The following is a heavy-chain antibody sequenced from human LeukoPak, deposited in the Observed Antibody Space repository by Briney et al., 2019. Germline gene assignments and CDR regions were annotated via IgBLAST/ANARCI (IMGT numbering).Heavy chain of an antibody. CDR3: ARAFLGGDY. Sequence: GGSLRLSCAASGFTFSSYAMSWVRQAPGKGLEWVSGITDSGGGAYYADSVKGRFAISRDNSKNSLYLQMSRLRDEDTAVYYCARAFLGGDYWGQGTLVTVSS. V-gene: IGHV3-23*01. J-gene: IGHJ4*02. D-gene: IGHD3-3*02. CDR1: GFTFSSYA. CDR2: ITDSGGGA.